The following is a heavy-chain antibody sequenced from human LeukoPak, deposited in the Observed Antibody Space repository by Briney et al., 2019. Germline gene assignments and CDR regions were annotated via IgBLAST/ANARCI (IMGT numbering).Heavy chain of an antibody. CDR3: ARGSGSYYFIGQTDY. Sequence: ASVKVSCKASGYTFTSYYMHWVRQAPGQGLEWMGIINPSGGSTSYAQKFQGRVTMTRDTSTSTVYMELSSLRSEDTAVYYCARGSGSYYFIGQTDYWGQGTLVTVSS. CDR2: INPSGGST. D-gene: IGHD1-26*01. CDR1: GYTFTSYY. V-gene: IGHV1-46*01. J-gene: IGHJ4*02.